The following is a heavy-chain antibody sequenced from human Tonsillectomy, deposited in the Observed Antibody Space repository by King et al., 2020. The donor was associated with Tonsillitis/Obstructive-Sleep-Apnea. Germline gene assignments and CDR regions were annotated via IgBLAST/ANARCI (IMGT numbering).Heavy chain of an antibody. CDR2: INPNSGGT. Sequence: QLVQSGAEVKKPGASVKVSCKASGYTFTGYYMHWVRQAPGQGLEWMGWINPNSGGTNYAQKFQGRVTMTRDTSISTAYMELSRLRSDDTAVYYCARDGHYDSSGYPPWYFDYWGQGTLVTVSS. J-gene: IGHJ4*02. V-gene: IGHV1-2*02. D-gene: IGHD3-22*01. CDR3: ARDGHYDSSGYPPWYFDY. CDR1: GYTFTGYY.